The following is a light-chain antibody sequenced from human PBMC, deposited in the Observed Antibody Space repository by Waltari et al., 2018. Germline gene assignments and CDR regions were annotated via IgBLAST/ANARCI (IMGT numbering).Light chain of an antibody. CDR3: QQRYKWPHS. CDR1: QIVGTN. V-gene: IGKV3-11*01. J-gene: IGKJ4*01. CDR2: DAF. Sequence: EIVLTQSPATLSLSAGERATLSCRASQIVGTNLAWYQKRPGQAPRLLIYDAFDRAAGVPAGFSGSSSGVEFTLTISSLEPEDSGVYFCQQRYKWPHSFGGGTKVEI.